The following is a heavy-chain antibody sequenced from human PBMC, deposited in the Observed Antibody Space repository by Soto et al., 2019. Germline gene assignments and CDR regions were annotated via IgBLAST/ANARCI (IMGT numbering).Heavy chain of an antibody. V-gene: IGHV3-23*01. Sequence: WGSLRLSCAASGFTFNTYSMNWVRQAPGKGLEWVSGISTNGDTANYADSVKGRFTISRDNSKNALYMQMNGLRPEDTAVYYCAKDLSRWPHYAFDSWGQGTLLTVSS. D-gene: IGHD4-17*01. CDR2: ISTNGDTA. J-gene: IGHJ5*01. CDR3: AKDLSRWPHYAFDS. CDR1: GFTFNTYS.